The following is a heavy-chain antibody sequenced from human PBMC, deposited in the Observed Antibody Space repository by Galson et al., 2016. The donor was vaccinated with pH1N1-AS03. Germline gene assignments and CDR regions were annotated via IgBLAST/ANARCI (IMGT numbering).Heavy chain of an antibody. CDR3: ARGSVPPQWFDP. CDR1: GFTFSIYA. Sequence: SLRLSCAASGFTFSIYAMHWVRQAPGKGLEWVSGVGGVDGSLWYAESVKGRFTVSRDTSEGTSDLQMNSLTADDTAVYYCARGSVPPQWFDPWGQGTLVTVSS. D-gene: IGHD3-3*01. CDR2: VGGVDGSL. V-gene: IGHV3-23*01. J-gene: IGHJ5*02.